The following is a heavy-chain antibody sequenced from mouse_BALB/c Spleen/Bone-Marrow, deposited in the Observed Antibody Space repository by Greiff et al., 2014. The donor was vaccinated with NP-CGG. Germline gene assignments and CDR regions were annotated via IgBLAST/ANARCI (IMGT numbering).Heavy chain of an antibody. D-gene: IGHD3-2*01. CDR1: GYTFTEYI. CDR2: FYPGSGSI. CDR3: ASHEGGDMAFDY. V-gene: IGHV1-62-2*01. J-gene: IGHJ2*02. Sequence: VQLQQSGAGLVKPGASVKLSCKASGYTFTEYIIHWVKQRSGQGLEWIGWFYPGSGSIKYNEKFKDKATLTADKSSSTVYMELRRWTSEASAIYFCASHEGGDMAFDYWGQGTSLTVSS.